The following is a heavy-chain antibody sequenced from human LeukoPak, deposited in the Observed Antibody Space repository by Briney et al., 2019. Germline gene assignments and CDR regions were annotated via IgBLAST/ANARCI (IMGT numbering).Heavy chain of an antibody. CDR2: IRQDGGDT. CDR3: ARSWGTYRTDY. CDR1: GFTFSDFW. J-gene: IGHJ4*02. V-gene: IGHV3-7*01. D-gene: IGHD3-16*02. Sequence: GGSLRLSCAASGFTFSDFWMSWARQAPRRGLEWVANIRQDGGDTNYVDSVKGRFTISRDNAKNSLYLQMNSLRAEDTALYYCARSWGTYRTDYWGQGTLVTVSS.